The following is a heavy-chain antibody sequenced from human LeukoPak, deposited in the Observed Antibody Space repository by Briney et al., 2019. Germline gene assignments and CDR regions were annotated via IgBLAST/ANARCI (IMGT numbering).Heavy chain of an antibody. CDR3: ARHADTAMDPFDY. CDR2: INHSGST. V-gene: IGHV4-34*01. CDR1: GGSFSGYY. J-gene: IGHJ4*02. D-gene: IGHD5-18*01. Sequence: SETLSLTCAVYGGSFSGYYWSWIRQPPGKGLEWIGEINHSGSTNYNPSLKSRVTISVDTSKNQFSLKLSSVTAADTAVYYCARHADTAMDPFDYWGQGTLVTVSS.